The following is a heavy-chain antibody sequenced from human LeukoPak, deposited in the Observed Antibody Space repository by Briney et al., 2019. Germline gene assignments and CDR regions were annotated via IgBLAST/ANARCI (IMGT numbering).Heavy chain of an antibody. CDR1: GFTFTDYA. CDR3: TRSGLATCHY. J-gene: IGHJ4*02. V-gene: IGHV3-23*01. Sequence: GSLRLSCQASGFTFTDYAMSWVRQAPGKGLEWVSSINNGAGATFFADAVRGRFTISRDDSRSMVYLQMNSLSAEDTAVYYCTRSGLATCHYWGRGTLVTVSS. D-gene: IGHD3-10*01. CDR2: INNGAGAT.